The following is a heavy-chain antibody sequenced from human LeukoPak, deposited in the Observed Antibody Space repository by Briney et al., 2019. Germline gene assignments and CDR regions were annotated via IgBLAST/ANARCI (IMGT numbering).Heavy chain of an antibody. CDR3: AIRSGDSSGYGHFDY. J-gene: IGHJ4*02. V-gene: IGHV4-39*07. CDR1: GGSISSSSYY. CDR2: IYYSGST. Sequence: SETLSLTCTVSGGSISSSSYYWGWIRQPPGKGLEWIGSIYYSGSTYYNPSLKSRVTISVDTSKNQFSLKLSSVTAADTAVYYCAIRSGDSSGYGHFDYWGQGTLVTVSS. D-gene: IGHD6-19*01.